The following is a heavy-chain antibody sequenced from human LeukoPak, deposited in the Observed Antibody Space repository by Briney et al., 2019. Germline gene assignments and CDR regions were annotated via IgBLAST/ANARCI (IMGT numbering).Heavy chain of an antibody. CDR2: MNPNSGNT. CDR3: ANIPLSVTTVTSRGGYY. CDR1: GYTFNNYD. V-gene: IGHV1-8*01. D-gene: IGHD4-17*01. J-gene: IGHJ4*02. Sequence: GASVKVSCKASGYTFNNYDINWVRQAPGQGLEWMGWMNPNSGNTGYAQKFQGRFTLTRETFISTAYMELSSLRAEDTAVYYCANIPLSVTTVTSRGGYYWGQGTLVTVSS.